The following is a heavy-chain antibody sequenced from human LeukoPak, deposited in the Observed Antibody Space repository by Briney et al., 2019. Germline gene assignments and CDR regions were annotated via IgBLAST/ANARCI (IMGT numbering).Heavy chain of an antibody. D-gene: IGHD6-19*01. CDR1: GYSFTNYW. J-gene: IGHJ4*02. CDR3: ARQSGWYGPTDY. Sequence: GESLQISCQGSGYSFTNYWIGWVRQMPGKGLEWMGIIYPGDSDTRYSPSFQGQVIISADKSISTAHLQWSSLRASDTAMYYCARQSGWYGPTDYWGQGTLVSVSS. CDR2: IYPGDSDT. V-gene: IGHV5-51*01.